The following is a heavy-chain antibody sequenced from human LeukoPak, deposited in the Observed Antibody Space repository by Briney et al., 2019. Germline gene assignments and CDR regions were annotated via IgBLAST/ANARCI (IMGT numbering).Heavy chain of an antibody. CDR3: AKDRIRNSFLRGVKSDHDY. V-gene: IGHV1-2*02. CDR2: IDLNSGGT. D-gene: IGHD3-10*01. J-gene: IGHJ4*02. Sequence: GASVKVSCKASGYSFTGYYMQWFRQAPGQGLEWMGWIDLNSGGTNYAQKFQGRVTMTRDTSISTAYLELSSLRSDDTAVYYCAKDRIRNSFLRGVKSDHDYWGQGTLVTVSS. CDR1: GYSFTGYY.